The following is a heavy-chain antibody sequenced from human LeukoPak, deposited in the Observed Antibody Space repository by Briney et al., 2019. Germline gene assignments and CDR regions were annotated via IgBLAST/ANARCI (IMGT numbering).Heavy chain of an antibody. Sequence: GESLKISCKGSGNSFTSYWIGWVRQMPGKGLEWMGIIYPGDSDTRYSPSFQGQVTISADKSISTAYLQWSSLKASDTAMYYCARHGLGSYYRNAFDIWGQGTMVTVSS. V-gene: IGHV5-51*01. J-gene: IGHJ3*02. CDR2: IYPGDSDT. CDR3: ARHGLGSYYRNAFDI. CDR1: GNSFTSYW. D-gene: IGHD3-10*01.